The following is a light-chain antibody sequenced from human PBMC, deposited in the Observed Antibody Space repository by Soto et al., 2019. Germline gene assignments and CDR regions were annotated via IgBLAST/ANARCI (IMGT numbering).Light chain of an antibody. V-gene: IGLV2-14*01. CDR1: SSDIGDYDY. CDR2: EVT. J-gene: IGLJ2*01. CDR3: TSYTSSSTII. Sequence: QSVLTQPASVSGSPGQSITISCTGSSSDIGDYDYVSWYQQHPGKAPKLMIYEVTNRPSGVSSRFSGSKSGYTASLTISGLQAEDEADSYCTSYTSSSTIIFGGGTKLTVL.